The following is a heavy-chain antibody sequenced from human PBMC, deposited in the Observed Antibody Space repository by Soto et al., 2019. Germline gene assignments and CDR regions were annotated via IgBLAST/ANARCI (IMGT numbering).Heavy chain of an antibody. Sequence: GGSLRLSCAASGFTVSNNYMTWVRQAPGGGLDWVSNIFSAGSSYYADSVKGRFTISRDNSKNTLFLQMDSLSPEDTAVYYCAKNARYSGSYLDYWGQETLVTVSS. D-gene: IGHD1-26*01. CDR2: IFSAGSS. CDR1: GFTVSNNY. CDR3: AKNARYSGSYLDY. V-gene: IGHV3-66*02. J-gene: IGHJ4*02.